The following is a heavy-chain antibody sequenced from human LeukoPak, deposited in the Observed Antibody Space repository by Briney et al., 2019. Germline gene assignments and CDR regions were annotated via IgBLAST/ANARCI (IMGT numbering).Heavy chain of an antibody. CDR1: GGSISSYY. CDR3: ARLCSGGSCYGWFDP. Sequence: SETLSLTCTVSGGSISSYYWSWIRQPAGKGLEWIGRIYTSGSTNYNPSLKSRVTMSLDTSKNQFSLKLSSVTAADTAVYYCARLCSGGSCYGWFDPWGQGTLVTVSS. J-gene: IGHJ5*02. D-gene: IGHD2-15*01. CDR2: IYTSGST. V-gene: IGHV4-4*07.